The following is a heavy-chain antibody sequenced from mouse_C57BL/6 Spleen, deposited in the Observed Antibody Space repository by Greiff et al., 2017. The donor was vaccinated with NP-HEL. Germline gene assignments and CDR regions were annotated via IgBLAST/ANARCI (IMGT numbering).Heavy chain of an antibody. J-gene: IGHJ4*01. CDR2: IWSDGST. Sequence: VKVEESGPGLVAPSQSLSITCTVSGFSLTSYGVHWVRQPPGKGLEWLVVIWSDGSTTYNSALKSRLSISKDNSKSQVFLKMNSLKTDDTAMYYCARHYYGAMDYWGQGTSVTVSS. V-gene: IGHV2-6-1*01. D-gene: IGHD1-1*01. CDR1: GFSLTSYG. CDR3: ARHYYGAMDY.